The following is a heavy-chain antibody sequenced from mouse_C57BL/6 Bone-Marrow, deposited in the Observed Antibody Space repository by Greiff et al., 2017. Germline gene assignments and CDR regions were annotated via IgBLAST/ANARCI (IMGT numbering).Heavy chain of an antibody. D-gene: IGHD1-2*01. CDR1: GYTFTSYW. V-gene: IGHV1-64*01. CDR3: ARGATAPGDFDY. Sequence: QVQLQQPGAELVKPGASVKLSCKASGYTFTSYWMHWVKQRPGQGLEWIGMIHPNSGSTNYNEKFKSKATLTVDKSSSTAYMQLSSLTSEDSAVYYCARGATAPGDFDYWGQGTTLTGSS. J-gene: IGHJ2*01. CDR2: IHPNSGST.